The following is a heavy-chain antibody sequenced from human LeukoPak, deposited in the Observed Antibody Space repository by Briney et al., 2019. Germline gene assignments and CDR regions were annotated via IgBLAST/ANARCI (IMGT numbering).Heavy chain of an antibody. CDR1: GFSFSAYA. D-gene: IGHD6-19*01. Sequence: GGSLRLSCVASGFSFSAYAITWVRQAPGKGMEWVSAIRGNSERTYYADSVRGRFTISRDNSKDTSYLQISSLRVEDTAVYYCAREQSGTRGWYTIDYWGQGTLVAVSS. V-gene: IGHV3-23*01. CDR2: IRGNSERT. CDR3: AREQSGTRGWYTIDY. J-gene: IGHJ4*02.